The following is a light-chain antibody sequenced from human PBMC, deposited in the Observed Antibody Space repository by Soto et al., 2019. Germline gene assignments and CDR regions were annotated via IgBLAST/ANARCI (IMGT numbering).Light chain of an antibody. CDR1: SSDVGSYNY. V-gene: IGLV2-14*01. CDR3: SSYTTSSTYV. J-gene: IGLJ1*01. Sequence: QSVLTQPASVSGSPGQSITISCTGTSSDVGSYNYVSWYQQHPGKAPKVMIYDVSNRPSGVSYRFSGSKSGNTASLTISGLQAEDEADYYCSSYTTSSTYVFGTGTKLTV. CDR2: DVS.